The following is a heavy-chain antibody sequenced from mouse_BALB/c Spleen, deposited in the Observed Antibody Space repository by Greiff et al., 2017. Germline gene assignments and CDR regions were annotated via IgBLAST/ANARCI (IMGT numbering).Heavy chain of an antibody. CDR2: ISSGGGST. V-gene: IGHV5-12-1*01. J-gene: IGHJ2*01. D-gene: IGHD1-3*01. CDR1: GFAFSSYD. Sequence: EVQLVESGGGLVKPGGSLKLSCAASGFAFSSYDMSWVRQTPEKRLEWVAYISSGGGSTYYPDTVKGRFTISRDNAKNTLYLQMSSLKSEDTAMYYCAIFNSYFDYWGQGTTLTVSS. CDR3: AIFNSYFDY.